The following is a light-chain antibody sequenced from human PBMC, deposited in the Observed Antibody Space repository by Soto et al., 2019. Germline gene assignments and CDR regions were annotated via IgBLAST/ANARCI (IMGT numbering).Light chain of an antibody. Sequence: DIQMTQSPSAVSASVGDRVTIICRASQSISSWLAWYQQKPGKAPKLLIYKASSLESGVPSRFSGSGSGTEFTLTISSLQPDDFATYYCQKYNSFTFGGGTKVDIK. CDR3: QKYNSFT. CDR1: QSISSW. V-gene: IGKV1-5*03. J-gene: IGKJ4*01. CDR2: KAS.